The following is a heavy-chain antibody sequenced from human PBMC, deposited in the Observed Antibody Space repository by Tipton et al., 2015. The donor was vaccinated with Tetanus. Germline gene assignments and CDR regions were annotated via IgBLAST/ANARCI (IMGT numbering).Heavy chain of an antibody. V-gene: IGHV4-39*01. CDR3: ARRADNWFDP. CDR1: GGSISGSSYY. CDR2: IYYSGST. J-gene: IGHJ5*02. Sequence: TLSLTCSVSGGSISGSSYYWSWIRQPPGKALEWIGSIYYSGSTFYHPSLQSRVTISVDTSKNQFSLKLTSVTAADSAVYFCARRADNWFDPWGPGILVTVSS.